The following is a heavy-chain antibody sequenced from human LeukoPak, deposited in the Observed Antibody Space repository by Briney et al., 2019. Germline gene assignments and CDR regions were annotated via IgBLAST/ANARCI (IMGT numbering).Heavy chain of an antibody. CDR2: IYHSGST. V-gene: IGHV4-59*12. CDR3: ARADGVAGTFDY. J-gene: IGHJ4*02. D-gene: IGHD6-19*01. CDR1: GDSISSYF. Sequence: PSETLSLTCSVSGDSISSYFWAWIRQPPGKGLEWIGEIYHSGSTNYNPSLKSRVTISVDKSKNQFSLKLSSVTAADTAVYYCARADGVAGTFDYWGQGTLVTVSS.